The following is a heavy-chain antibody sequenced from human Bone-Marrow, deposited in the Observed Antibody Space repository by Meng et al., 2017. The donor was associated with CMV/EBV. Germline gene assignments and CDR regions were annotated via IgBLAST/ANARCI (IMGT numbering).Heavy chain of an antibody. D-gene: IGHD2-2*01. J-gene: IGHJ4*02. CDR3: ARDLRDYANDY. Sequence: GGSLRLSCAASGFTFSTYVLSWVRQAPGRGLEWVSTIYRGANSIVYADSVRGRFTISRDDSKNTLYLQMNGLRDEDTAVYYCARDLRDYANDYWGQGNLDTVSS. CDR1: GFTFSTYV. V-gene: IGHV3-23*03. CDR2: IYRGANSI.